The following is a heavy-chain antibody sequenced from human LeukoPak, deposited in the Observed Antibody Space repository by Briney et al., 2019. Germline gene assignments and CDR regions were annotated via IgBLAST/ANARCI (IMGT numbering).Heavy chain of an antibody. CDR1: GGTFSSYA. CDR3: ARGEGISRDHGGDD. CDR2: IIPIFGTA. Sequence: SVKVSCKASGGTFSSYAISWVRQAPGQGPEWMGGIIPIFGTANYAQKFQGRVTITADESTSTAYMELSSLRSEDTAVYYCARGEGISRDHGGDDWGQGTLVTVSS. D-gene: IGHD2/OR15-2a*01. J-gene: IGHJ4*02. V-gene: IGHV1-69*13.